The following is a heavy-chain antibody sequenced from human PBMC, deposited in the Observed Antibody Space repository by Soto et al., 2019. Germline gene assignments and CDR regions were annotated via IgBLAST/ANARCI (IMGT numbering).Heavy chain of an antibody. Sequence: SETLSLTCTVSGGSISSGDYYWSWIRQPPGKGLEWIGYIYYSGSTYYNPSLKSRVTISVDTSKDQFSLKLSSVTAADTAVYYCARDGYYGKAYYYYGMDVWGQGTTVTVSS. CDR2: IYYSGST. CDR3: ARDGYYGKAYYYYGMDV. J-gene: IGHJ6*02. V-gene: IGHV4-30-4*01. CDR1: GGSISSGDYY. D-gene: IGHD4-17*01.